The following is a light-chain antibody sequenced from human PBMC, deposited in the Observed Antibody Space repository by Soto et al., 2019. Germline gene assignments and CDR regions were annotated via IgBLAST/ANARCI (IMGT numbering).Light chain of an antibody. Sequence: DIQMTQSPPTLSASVGDRVTITCRASQSISSYLAWYQQKPGKAPKLLIYEASNLESGVPSRFSGSGSGTEFTLTISSLQPDDFATYYCQQSSDYPWTFGQGTKVDIK. J-gene: IGKJ1*01. CDR1: QSISSY. CDR3: QQSSDYPWT. CDR2: EAS. V-gene: IGKV1-5*03.